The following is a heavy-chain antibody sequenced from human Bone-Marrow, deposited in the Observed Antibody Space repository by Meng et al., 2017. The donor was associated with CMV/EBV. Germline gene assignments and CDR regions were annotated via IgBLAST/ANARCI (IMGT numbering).Heavy chain of an antibody. D-gene: IGHD2-2*01. J-gene: IGHJ5*02. Sequence: ASVKVSCKASGYTFTSYGISWVRQAPGQGLEWMGWISAYNGNTNYAQKLQGRVTMTTDTSTSTAYMELRSLRSEDTAVYYCARDRPYCSSTSCFPTEYNWFDPWGQGTLVTVSS. CDR3: ARDRPYCSSTSCFPTEYNWFDP. V-gene: IGHV1-18*01. CDR2: ISAYNGNT. CDR1: GYTFTSYG.